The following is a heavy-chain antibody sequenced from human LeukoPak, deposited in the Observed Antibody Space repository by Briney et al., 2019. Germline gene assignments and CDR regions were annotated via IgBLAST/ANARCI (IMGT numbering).Heavy chain of an antibody. CDR2: IILIFGTA. V-gene: IGHV1-69*01. CDR1: GGTFSSYA. J-gene: IGHJ3*02. CDR3: ARGRPYAFDI. Sequence: ASVKVSCKASGGTFSSYAVSWVRQAPGQGLEWMGGIILIFGTANYAQKFQGRVTITADESTSTVYMELSSLRSEDTAVYYCARGRPYAFDIWGQGAMVTVSS.